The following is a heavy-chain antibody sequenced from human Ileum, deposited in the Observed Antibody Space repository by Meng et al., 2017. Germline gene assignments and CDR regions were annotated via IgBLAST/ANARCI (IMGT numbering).Heavy chain of an antibody. J-gene: IGHJ5*02. CDR1: GFSISTGFY. Sequence: SETLSLTCAVPGFSISTGFYRGWIRQTPGTGLEWIGSIYSVGGSSYNAYNPSLKSRVMISGETSRNQFTRKVTPVTAADTAVYYCARKFLGAGNNARWFDPWGQGILVTVSS. D-gene: IGHD2/OR15-2a*01. CDR2: IYSVGGS. CDR3: ARKFLGAGNNARWFDP. V-gene: IGHV4-38-2*01.